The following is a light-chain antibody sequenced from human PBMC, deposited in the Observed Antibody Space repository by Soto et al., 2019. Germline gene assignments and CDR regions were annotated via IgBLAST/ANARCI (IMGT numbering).Light chain of an antibody. CDR2: GAS. CDR1: QSVSSN. Sequence: EIVMTQSPATLSVSPGERATLSCRASQSVSSNLAWYQQKPGQAPRLLIYGASTRATGIPDRFGGSGSGTDFTLTISRLEPEDFAVYYCQQYNSWPPITFGQGTRLEIK. V-gene: IGKV3D-15*01. CDR3: QQYNSWPPIT. J-gene: IGKJ5*01.